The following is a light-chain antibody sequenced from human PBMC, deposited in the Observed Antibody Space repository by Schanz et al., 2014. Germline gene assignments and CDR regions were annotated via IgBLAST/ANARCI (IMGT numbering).Light chain of an antibody. V-gene: IGLV2-23*01. J-gene: IGLJ2*01. CDR1: SSDIGNYNY. CDR3: CSYAGSSTLV. CDR2: EGT. Sequence: QSALTQPPSASGSPGQSVTISCTGTSSDIGNYNYVSWYQQHPGQAPKLVIYEGTKRPSGVSNRFSASKSGNTASLTISRLQAEDEADYYCCSYAGSSTLVFGGGTKLTVL.